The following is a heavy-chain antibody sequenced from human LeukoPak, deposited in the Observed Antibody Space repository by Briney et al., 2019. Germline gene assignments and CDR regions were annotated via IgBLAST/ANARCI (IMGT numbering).Heavy chain of an antibody. CDR3: ARLMSLSGYSYYGMDV. V-gene: IGHV3-30-3*01. D-gene: IGHD2-15*01. CDR1: GFTFSGYP. Sequence: GKSLRLSCAASGFTFSGYPIHWVRQAPGKGLEWVAVISYDGSNKYYADSVKGRFTISRDNSKNTLYLQMNSLRAEDTAVYYCARLMSLSGYSYYGMDVWGQGTTVTVSS. CDR2: ISYDGSNK. J-gene: IGHJ6*02.